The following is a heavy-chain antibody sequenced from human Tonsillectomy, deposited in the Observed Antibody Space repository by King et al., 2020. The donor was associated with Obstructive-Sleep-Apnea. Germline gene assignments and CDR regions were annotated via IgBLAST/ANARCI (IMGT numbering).Heavy chain of an antibody. Sequence: LQLQESGPGLVQPSETLSLTCTVSGGSVSSYYWIWIRQPPGKGLVSIGYIYYSGTTNYNPSLKSRVTISMDTSKHQFSLKVRSVTAADTAVYYCARLGGSTWDSGLDYWGQGTLVTVSS. CDR2: IYYSGTT. CDR3: ARLGGSTWDSGLDY. V-gene: IGHV4-59*02. CDR1: GGSVSSYY. J-gene: IGHJ4*02. D-gene: IGHD6-13*01.